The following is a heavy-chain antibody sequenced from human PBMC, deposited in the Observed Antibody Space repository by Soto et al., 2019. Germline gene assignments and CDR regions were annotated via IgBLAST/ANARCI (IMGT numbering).Heavy chain of an antibody. CDR3: TTTRPSRDGYMEGLDGMDV. CDR1: GFTFSNAW. D-gene: IGHD5-12*01. CDR2: IKSKTDGGTT. V-gene: IGHV3-15*01. Sequence: GGSLRLSCAASGFTFSNAWMSWVRQAPGKGLEWVGRIKSKTDGGTTDYAAPVKGRFTISRDDSKNTLYLQMNSLKTEDTAVYYCTTTRPSRDGYMEGLDGMDVWGQGTTVTVSS. J-gene: IGHJ6*02.